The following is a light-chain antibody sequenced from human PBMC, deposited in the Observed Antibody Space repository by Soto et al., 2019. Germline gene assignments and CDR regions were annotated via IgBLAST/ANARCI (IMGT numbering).Light chain of an antibody. CDR2: GAS. CDR1: QSISSN. CDR3: QQYNQWPGT. V-gene: IGKV3-15*01. J-gene: IGKJ1*01. Sequence: EIGVTQSPATLSVSPGESATLSCRASQSISSNLAWYQQKPGQSPRLLIYGASSRATGVPVRFSGSGSGVAFTLTISGLQSEDFAVYHCQQYNQWPGTFGQGTKVDIK.